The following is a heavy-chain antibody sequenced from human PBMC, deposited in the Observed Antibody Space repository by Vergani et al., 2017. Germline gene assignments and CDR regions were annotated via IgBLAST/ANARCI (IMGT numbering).Heavy chain of an antibody. CDR3: AGGPVGYYYYGMDV. CDR1: GGSISSYY. CDR2: LYYSGST. V-gene: IGHV4-59*08. Sequence: QVQLQESGPGLVKPSETLSLTCTVSGGSISSYYWSWIRQPPGKGLEGIGYLYYSGSTNYNPSLKRRVTISVDTSKNQFSLKLSSVTAADTAVYYCAGGPVGYYYYGMDVWGQGTTVTVSS. J-gene: IGHJ6*02. D-gene: IGHD3-16*01.